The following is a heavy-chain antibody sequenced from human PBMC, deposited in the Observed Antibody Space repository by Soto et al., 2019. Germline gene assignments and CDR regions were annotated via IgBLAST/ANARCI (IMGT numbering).Heavy chain of an antibody. Sequence: GGSLRLSCAASGFTFRSFWMSWVRQAPGKGLEWVANIKQDGSEKYYVDSVKGWFTISRDNAKNSLFLQMNNLRAEDTAVYYCAREGQAAAAESWGQGTLVTVYS. CDR1: GFTFRSFW. CDR2: IKQDGSEK. D-gene: IGHD6-13*01. J-gene: IGHJ5*02. CDR3: AREGQAAAAES. V-gene: IGHV3-7*03.